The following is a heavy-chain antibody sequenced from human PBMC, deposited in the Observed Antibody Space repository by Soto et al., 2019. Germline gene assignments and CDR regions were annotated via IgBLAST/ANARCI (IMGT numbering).Heavy chain of an antibody. CDR2: ISSSGRTI. J-gene: IGHJ6*02. CDR1: GFTFSSFE. V-gene: IGHV3-48*03. D-gene: IGHD4-17*01. CDR3: ARELMTTDYYSYGMDV. Sequence: GGSLRLSCAASGFTFSSFEMNWVRQAPGKGLEWVSYISSSGRTIYSADSVKGRFTISRDNAKNSLYLQMNSLRAEDTAVYYCARELMTTDYYSYGMDVWGHGTTVTVSS.